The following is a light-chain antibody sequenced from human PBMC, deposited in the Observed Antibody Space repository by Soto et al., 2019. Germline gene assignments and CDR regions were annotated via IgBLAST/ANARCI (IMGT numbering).Light chain of an antibody. CDR3: CSYAGSYTQWM. V-gene: IGLV2-11*01. Sequence: QSALTQPRSVSGSPGQSVTISCTGTGSDVGGYNYVSWYQQHPGKAPKLMIYDVTKRPSGVPDRFSGSKSGNTASLTISGLQAEDEADYYCCSYAGSYTQWMFGGGTKLTVL. CDR1: GSDVGGYNY. J-gene: IGLJ3*02. CDR2: DVT.